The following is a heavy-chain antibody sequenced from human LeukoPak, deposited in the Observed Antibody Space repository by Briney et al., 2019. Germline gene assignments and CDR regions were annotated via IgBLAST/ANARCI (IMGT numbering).Heavy chain of an antibody. Sequence: SETLSLTCTVSGGSINTSPYYWVWIRQPPGKGLEWIGRIYTSGNTNYNPSLKGRVTMSVDTSKNQFSLNLSSVTAADTAVYYCARGRGSSWYYFDYWGQGTLVTVSS. CDR3: ARGRGSSWYYFDY. CDR1: GGSINTSPYY. CDR2: IYTSGNT. J-gene: IGHJ4*02. V-gene: IGHV4-39*07. D-gene: IGHD6-13*01.